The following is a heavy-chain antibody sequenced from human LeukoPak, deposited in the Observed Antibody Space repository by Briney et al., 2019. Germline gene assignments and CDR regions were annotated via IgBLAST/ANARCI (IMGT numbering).Heavy chain of an antibody. Sequence: SETLSLTCTVSGYSISSGYFWGWIRQTPGKGLEWIGSIYNSGSTYYNPSLKSRVTLSVDTSKNQFSLKLSSVTAADTAVYYCARAFRGIFGVFEAFDIWGQGTMVTVSS. CDR3: ARAFRGIFGVFEAFDI. V-gene: IGHV4-38-2*02. D-gene: IGHD3-3*01. J-gene: IGHJ3*02. CDR1: GYSISSGYF. CDR2: IYNSGST.